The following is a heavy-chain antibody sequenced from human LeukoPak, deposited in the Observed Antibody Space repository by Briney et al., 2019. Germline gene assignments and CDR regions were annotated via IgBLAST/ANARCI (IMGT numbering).Heavy chain of an antibody. J-gene: IGHJ5*02. CDR1: GGSFSGYY. Sequence: SETLSLTCAVYGGSFSGYYWSWIRQPPGKGLEWIGEINHSGSTNYNPSLKSRVTISVDTPKNQFSLKLSSVTAADTAVYYCARGRRSSSSAGRGFDPWGQGTLVTVSS. D-gene: IGHD6-6*01. CDR2: INHSGST. V-gene: IGHV4-34*01. CDR3: ARGRRSSSSAGRGFDP.